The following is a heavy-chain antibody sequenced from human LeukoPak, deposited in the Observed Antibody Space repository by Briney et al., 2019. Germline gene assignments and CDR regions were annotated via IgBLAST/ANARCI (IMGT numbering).Heavy chain of an antibody. CDR1: GASIISSSYY. CDR2: IYYSGST. V-gene: IGHV4-39*01. Sequence: PSETLSLTCAVSGASIISSSYYWGWVRQPPGKGLEWIGSIYYSGSTNYNPTLKSRVTISADTSKNQFSLKLSSGTAADTAVYYCARRAYSSGAHWGQGTLVTVSS. CDR3: ARRAYSSGAH. D-gene: IGHD6-19*01. J-gene: IGHJ4*02.